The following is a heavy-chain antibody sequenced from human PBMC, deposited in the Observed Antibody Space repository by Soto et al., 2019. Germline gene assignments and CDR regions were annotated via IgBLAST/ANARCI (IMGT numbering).Heavy chain of an antibody. Sequence: QLQLQESGPGLVKPSETLSLTCTVSGGSISSSSYYWGWIRQPPGKGLEWIGSIYYSGSTYYNPSLKSRATISVDTSKTQFSLKLRSVTAADTAVYYCARRVFPEGWFDPWGQGTLVTLSS. D-gene: IGHD2-21*01. CDR2: IYYSGST. J-gene: IGHJ5*02. V-gene: IGHV4-39*01. CDR1: GGSISSSSYY. CDR3: ARRVFPEGWFDP.